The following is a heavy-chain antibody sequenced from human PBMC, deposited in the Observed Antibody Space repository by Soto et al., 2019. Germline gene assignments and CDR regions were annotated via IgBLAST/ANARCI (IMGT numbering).Heavy chain of an antibody. CDR2: MNPNSANT. J-gene: IGHJ4*02. Sequence: ASVKVSCKASGYTFSSYDVGWVRQATGQGLEWMGWMNPNSANTGYAQKFQGRVAMTRDTSLNTAYMELNSLTSEDTAVYYCTRAIRNQLLSDYWGQGTLVTVSS. CDR3: TRAIRNQLLSDY. CDR1: GYTFSSYD. D-gene: IGHD2-15*01. V-gene: IGHV1-8*01.